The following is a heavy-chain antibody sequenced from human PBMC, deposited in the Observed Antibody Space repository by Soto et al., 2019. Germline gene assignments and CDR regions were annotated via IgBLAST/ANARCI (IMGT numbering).Heavy chain of an antibody. CDR3: AKDGANYDFWSGYFVYFDY. Sequence: EVQLLESGGGLVQPGGSLRLSCAASGFTFSSYAMSWVRQAPGKGLEWVSAISGSGGSTYYADSVKGRFTISRDNSKNTLYLQMTSLRAEDTAVYYCAKDGANYDFWSGYFVYFDYWGQGTLVTVSS. J-gene: IGHJ4*02. D-gene: IGHD3-3*01. CDR2: ISGSGGST. CDR1: GFTFSSYA. V-gene: IGHV3-23*01.